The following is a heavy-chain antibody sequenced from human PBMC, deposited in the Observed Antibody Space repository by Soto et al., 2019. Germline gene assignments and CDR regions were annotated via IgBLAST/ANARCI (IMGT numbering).Heavy chain of an antibody. D-gene: IGHD5-12*01. CDR2: ISSSSSYT. CDR3: ARVDLRLTNDAFDI. CDR1: GFTFSDYY. J-gene: IGHJ3*02. V-gene: IGHV3-11*06. Sequence: GGSLRLSCAASGFTFSDYYMSWIRQAPGKGLEWVSYISSSSSYTNYADPVKGRFTISRDNAKNSLYLQMNSLRAEDTAVYYCARVDLRLTNDAFDIWGQGTMVTVSS.